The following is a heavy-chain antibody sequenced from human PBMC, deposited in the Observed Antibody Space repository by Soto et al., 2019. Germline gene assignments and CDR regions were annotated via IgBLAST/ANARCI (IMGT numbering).Heavy chain of an antibody. J-gene: IGHJ5*02. CDR3: AREGLHSGGMRDNWFDP. CDR2: IFYTGAT. V-gene: IGHV4-31*03. D-gene: IGHD3-10*01. Sequence: QVQLQESGPGLVKPSQTLSLTCTVSGDSISSRSYYWNWIRPLPGKGLEFMGYIFYTGATYYNPSLRGRVTMSIDKSRNQFSLSLRSVTAADTDMYYCAREGLHSGGMRDNWFDPWGQGTLVTVSS. CDR1: GDSISSRSYY.